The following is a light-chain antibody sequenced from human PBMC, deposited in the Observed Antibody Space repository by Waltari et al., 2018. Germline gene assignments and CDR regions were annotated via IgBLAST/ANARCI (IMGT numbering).Light chain of an antibody. Sequence: DIQMTQSPSTLSASVGDRVTITCRASQNINYWLAWSQQTPGKAPNLLIYKASSLESGVPSRFSGSGSGTEFTLTISSLQPGDFATYYCQQYNSFPWTFGQGTKVEIK. CDR3: QQYNSFPWT. V-gene: IGKV1-5*03. CDR1: QNINYW. CDR2: KAS. J-gene: IGKJ1*01.